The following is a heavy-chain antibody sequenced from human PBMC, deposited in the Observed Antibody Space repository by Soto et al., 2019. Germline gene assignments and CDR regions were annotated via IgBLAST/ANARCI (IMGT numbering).Heavy chain of an antibody. J-gene: IGHJ6*02. D-gene: IGHD3-3*01. CDR2: IYPGDSDT. Sequence: PXDSLKVSCQCSGDSFTSYWIGLVLQMPGKGLEWMGIIYPGDSDTRYSPSFQGQVTISADKSISTAYLQWSSLKASDTAMYYCARQKPYDFSSGYYYGMDVCGQRTTVTVSS. CDR1: GDSFTSYW. V-gene: IGHV5-51*01. CDR3: ARQKPYDFSSGYYYGMDV.